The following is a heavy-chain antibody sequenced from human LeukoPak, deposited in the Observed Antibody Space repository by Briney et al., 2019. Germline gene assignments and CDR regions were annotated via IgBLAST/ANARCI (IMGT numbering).Heavy chain of an antibody. CDR3: ARDDFGDYAFDY. J-gene: IGHJ4*02. CDR2: MYYSGYT. CDR1: GGPISSYY. D-gene: IGHD4-17*01. V-gene: IGHV4-59*01. Sequence: SETLSLTCTVSGGPISSYYWSWIRQPTGMGLEWIGYMYYSGYTNYNPSLKSRVTISVDTSKNQFSLKLGSVTAADTAMYYCARDDFGDYAFDYWGQGTLVTVSS.